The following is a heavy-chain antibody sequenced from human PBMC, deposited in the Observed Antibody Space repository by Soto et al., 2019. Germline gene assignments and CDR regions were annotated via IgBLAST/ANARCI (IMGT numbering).Heavy chain of an antibody. D-gene: IGHD6-13*01. CDR2: IIPIFGTA. J-gene: IGHJ4*02. CDR3: ARRNMYSSSSGVFDY. CDR1: GGTFSSYA. Sequence: SVKVSCKAPGGTFSSYAISLVRQAPGQGLEWMGGIIPIFGTANYAQKFQGRVTITADESTSTAYMELSSLRSEDTAVYYCARRNMYSSSSGVFDYWXQGTLVTSPQ. V-gene: IGHV1-69*13.